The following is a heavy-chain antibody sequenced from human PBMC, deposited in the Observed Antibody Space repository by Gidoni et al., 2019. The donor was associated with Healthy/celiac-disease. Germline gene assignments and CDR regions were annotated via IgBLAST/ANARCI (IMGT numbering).Heavy chain of an antibody. CDR1: GFTFSSYA. Sequence: EVQLLESGGGLVQPGGSLRLSCAASGFTFSSYAMSWVRQAPGKGLEWVSAISGSGGSTYYADSVKGRFTISRDNSKNTLYLQMNSLRAEDTAVYYCAKSRAQKYYDYIWGSYRPESPNFDYWGQGTLVTVSS. CDR3: AKSRAQKYYDYIWGSYRPESPNFDY. J-gene: IGHJ4*02. V-gene: IGHV3-23*01. D-gene: IGHD3-16*02. CDR2: ISGSGGST.